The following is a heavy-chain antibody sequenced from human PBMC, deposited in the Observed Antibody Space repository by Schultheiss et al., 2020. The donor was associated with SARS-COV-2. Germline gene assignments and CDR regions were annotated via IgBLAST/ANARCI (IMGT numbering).Heavy chain of an antibody. J-gene: IGHJ4*02. D-gene: IGHD4-17*01. V-gene: IGHV4-31*03. CDR2: IYYSGST. CDR1: GGSISSGGYY. CDR3: ARARYGDYDLFFDY. Sequence: SETLSLTCTVSGGSISSGGYYWSWIRQHPGKGLEWIGYIYYSGSTYYNPSLKSRVTISVDTSKNQFSLKLSSVTAADTAVYYCARARYGDYDLFFDYWGQGTLVTVSS.